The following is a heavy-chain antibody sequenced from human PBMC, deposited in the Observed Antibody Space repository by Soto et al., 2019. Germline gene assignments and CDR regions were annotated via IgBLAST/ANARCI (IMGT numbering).Heavy chain of an antibody. CDR1: GGSISSGGYY. V-gene: IGHV4-31*03. CDR2: IYYSGST. CDR3: AGDFPRRTSSDVDY. D-gene: IGHD2-2*01. Sequence: SETLSLTCTVSGGSISSGGYYWSWIRQHPGKGLEWIGYIYYSGSTYYNPSLKSRVTISVDTSKNQFSLKLSSVTAADTAVYYCAGDFPRRTSSDVDYWGQGTLVTVSS. J-gene: IGHJ4*02.